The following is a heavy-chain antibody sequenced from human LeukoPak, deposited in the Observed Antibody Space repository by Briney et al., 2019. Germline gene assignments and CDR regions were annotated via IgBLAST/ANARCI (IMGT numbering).Heavy chain of an antibody. D-gene: IGHD6-19*01. V-gene: IGHV3-23*01. CDR3: AKHGFSSGWPQVPSDH. J-gene: IGHJ4*02. CDR1: RFTFSSYA. Sequence: GALRLSCTASRFTFSSYALSWVRQAPGKGLEWVSAISGSGDHTYYADSVKGWFTISRDNSKNTLYLQMISLRAEDTAVYYCAKHGFSSGWPQVPSDHWGQGTLVTVSS. CDR2: ISGSGDHT.